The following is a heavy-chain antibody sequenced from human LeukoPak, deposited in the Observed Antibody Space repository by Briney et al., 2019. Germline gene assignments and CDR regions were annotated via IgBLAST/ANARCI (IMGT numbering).Heavy chain of an antibody. CDR2: VNHSGNT. CDR1: GGSFSGYY. D-gene: IGHD1-7*01. V-gene: IGHV4-34*01. J-gene: IGHJ4*02. CDR3: AREGTVSFFDY. Sequence: PSETLSLTCAVYGGSFSGYYWSWIRQPPGKGLEWMGEVNHSGNTNYNPSLKRRVTISVDTSKNQFSLKLSSVTAADTAAYYCAREGTVSFFDYWGQGTLVTVSS.